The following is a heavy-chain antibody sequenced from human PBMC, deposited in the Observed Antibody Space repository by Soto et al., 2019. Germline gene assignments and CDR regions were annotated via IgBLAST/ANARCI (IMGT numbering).Heavy chain of an antibody. CDR1: GGSISSGDYF. Sequence: PSETLSLTCTVSGGSISSGDYFWSWIRQPPGKGLEWIGYIYYSGTTYYNPSLKSRVTISVDTSKNQFSLKLSSVTAADTAVYYCARGPVALVRGVVYYYGMDVWGQGTTVTVSS. D-gene: IGHD3-10*01. CDR2: IYYSGTT. V-gene: IGHV4-30-4*01. CDR3: ARGPVALVRGVVYYYGMDV. J-gene: IGHJ6*02.